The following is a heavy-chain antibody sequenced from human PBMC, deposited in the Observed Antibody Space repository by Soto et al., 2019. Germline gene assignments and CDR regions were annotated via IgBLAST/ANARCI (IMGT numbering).Heavy chain of an antibody. Sequence: SETLSLTCIVSGGSISEKYWNWVRQPPGKGLEWIGEIYHSGSTNYNPSLKSRVTISVDKSKNQFSLKLSSVTAADTAVYYCARSGIAVAGAFDYWGQGTLVIVSS. D-gene: IGHD6-19*01. CDR2: IYHSGST. CDR3: ARSGIAVAGAFDY. J-gene: IGHJ4*02. V-gene: IGHV4-59*12. CDR1: GGSISEKY.